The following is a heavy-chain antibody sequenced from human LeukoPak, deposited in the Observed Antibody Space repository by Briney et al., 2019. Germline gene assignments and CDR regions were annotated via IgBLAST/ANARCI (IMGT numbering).Heavy chain of an antibody. J-gene: IGHJ4*02. CDR3: AKDRSYTALDY. Sequence: PGGSLRLSCAASGFTFDDYAMHWVRQAPGKDLEWVSLISWDGGSTYYADSVKGRFTISRDNSKNSLYLQMNSLRAEDTALYYCAKDRSYTALDYWGQGTLVTVSS. CDR2: ISWDGGST. CDR1: GFTFDDYA. D-gene: IGHD1-26*01. V-gene: IGHV3-43D*03.